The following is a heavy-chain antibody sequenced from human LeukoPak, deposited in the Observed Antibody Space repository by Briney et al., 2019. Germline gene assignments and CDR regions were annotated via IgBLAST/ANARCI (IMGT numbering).Heavy chain of an antibody. Sequence: PSETLSLTCAVHGGSFSGYYWSWIRQPPGKGLEWIGEINHSGSTNYNPSLKSRVTISVDTSKDQFSLKLSSVTAADTAVYYCARDRPIDGGQLLYPGHYYFDYWGQGTLVTVSS. D-gene: IGHD2-2*02. J-gene: IGHJ4*02. CDR1: GGSFSGYY. CDR3: ARDRPIDGGQLLYPGHYYFDY. V-gene: IGHV4-34*01. CDR2: INHSGST.